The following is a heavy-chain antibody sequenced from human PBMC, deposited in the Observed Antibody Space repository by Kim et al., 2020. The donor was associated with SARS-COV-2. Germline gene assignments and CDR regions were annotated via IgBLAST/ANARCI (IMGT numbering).Heavy chain of an antibody. J-gene: IGHJ6*02. D-gene: IGHD3-3*01. V-gene: IGHV3-15*01. Sequence: VKGRFTISRDDSKNTLYLQMNSLKTEDTVVYYCTTNTIFGVVIYYYGMDVWGQGTTVTVSS. CDR3: TTNTIFGVVIYYYGMDV.